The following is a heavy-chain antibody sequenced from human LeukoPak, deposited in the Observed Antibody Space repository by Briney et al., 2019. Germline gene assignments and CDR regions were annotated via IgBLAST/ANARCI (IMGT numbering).Heavy chain of an antibody. J-gene: IGHJ3*02. D-gene: IGHD2-15*01. CDR3: ARDSRGGAFDI. Sequence: SETLSLTCTVSGGSISSYYWSWIRQPPGKGLEWIGYIYYSGSTNYNPSLKSRVTISVDTSKNQFSLKLSSVTAADTAVYYCARDSRGGAFDIWGQGTMVTVSS. CDR1: GGSISSYY. CDR2: IYYSGST. V-gene: IGHV4-59*01.